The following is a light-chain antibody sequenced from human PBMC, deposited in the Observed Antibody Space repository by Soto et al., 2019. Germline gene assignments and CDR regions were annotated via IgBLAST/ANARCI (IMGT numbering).Light chain of an antibody. J-gene: IGKJ5*01. Sequence: DIVITHSPDSLPLSLRQMPTTNSKSSLRLFYRFNNKNYLAWYQQKPGQPPKVLINWASARESGVPDRFSGSGSGTDFTLTISSLQAEDFAVYYCQQRSNWPPFTFGQGTRLEI. V-gene: IGKV4-1*01. CDR2: WAS. CDR3: QQRSNWPPFT. CDR1: LRLFYRFNNKNY.